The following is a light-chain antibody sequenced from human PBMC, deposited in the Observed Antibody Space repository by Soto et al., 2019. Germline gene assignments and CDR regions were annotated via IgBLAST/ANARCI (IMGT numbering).Light chain of an antibody. CDR2: GAS. Sequence: ETVMTQSPGTLSVSSGERATLSCRASQSVSSNLDWYEQTPGRALRLLIYGASTRATGIPARFSGSGSGTEFTLTISCLQSEDFAVYYCQQYSNWPPWTFGQGTKVDIK. CDR3: QQYSNWPPWT. V-gene: IGKV3-15*01. CDR1: QSVSSN. J-gene: IGKJ1*01.